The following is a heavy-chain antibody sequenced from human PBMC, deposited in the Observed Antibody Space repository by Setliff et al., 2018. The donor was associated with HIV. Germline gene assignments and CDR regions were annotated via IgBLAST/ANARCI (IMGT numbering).Heavy chain of an antibody. D-gene: IGHD3-3*01. CDR1: GVSTSSSSYY. J-gene: IGHJ3*02. CDR2: ISYSGKT. Sequence: SETLSLTCTVSGVSTSSSSYYWGWIRQPPGKGLDWIGYISYSGKTYYNPSLKSRVTISVDTSKNQFSLKLSSVTAADTAVYYCARDRKSLGYNFWSGFRPDAAFDIWGQGTMVTVSS. V-gene: IGHV4-39*07. CDR3: ARDRKSLGYNFWSGFRPDAAFDI.